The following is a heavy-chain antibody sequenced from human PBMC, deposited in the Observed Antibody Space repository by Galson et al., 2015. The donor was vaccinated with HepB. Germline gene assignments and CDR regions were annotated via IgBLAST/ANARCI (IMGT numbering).Heavy chain of an antibody. CDR2: ISYDGNNN. V-gene: IGHV3-30*18. J-gene: IGHJ3*02. CDR1: GFTFGTHA. D-gene: IGHD3-22*01. CDR3: AKVRGDYYYDTSGLDAFDI. Sequence: SLRLSCAASGFTFGTHAMHWVRQAPGKGLEWVAVISYDGNNNSYVDSVKGRFTISRDNYQNTLFLQMNSLRTEDTAIYYGAKVRGDYYYDTSGLDAFDIWGQGTMVTVSS.